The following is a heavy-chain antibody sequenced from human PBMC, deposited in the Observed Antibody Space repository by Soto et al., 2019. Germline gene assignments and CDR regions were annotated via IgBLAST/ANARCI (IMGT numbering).Heavy chain of an antibody. D-gene: IGHD2-15*01. CDR1: GVSFSNYG. V-gene: IGHV3-13*05. CDR2: IVAADDP. Sequence: PXGTLCLTCAASGVSFSNYGLPWGRQATGPGLERVSAIVAADDPSYIASVKGRFTVSRDNAQKSLYLQMNNLRVEDTAIYYCARAYSVRPARRAYYYYVLDVWGRGTTVTVSS. J-gene: IGHJ6*02. CDR3: ARAYSVRPARRAYYYYVLDV.